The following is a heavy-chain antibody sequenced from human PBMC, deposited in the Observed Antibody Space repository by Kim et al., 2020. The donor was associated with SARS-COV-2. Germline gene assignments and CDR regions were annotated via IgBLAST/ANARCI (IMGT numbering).Heavy chain of an antibody. V-gene: IGHV3-15*01. CDR1: GFTFSNAW. CDR2: IKSKTDGGTT. Sequence: GGSLRLSCAASGFTFSNAWMSWVRQAPGKGLEWVGRIKSKTDGGTTDYAAPVKGRFTISRDDSKNTLYLQMNSLKTEDTAVYYCTTDLVATRYYFDYWGQGTLVTVSS. CDR3: TTDLVATRYYFDY. D-gene: IGHD5-12*01. J-gene: IGHJ4*02.